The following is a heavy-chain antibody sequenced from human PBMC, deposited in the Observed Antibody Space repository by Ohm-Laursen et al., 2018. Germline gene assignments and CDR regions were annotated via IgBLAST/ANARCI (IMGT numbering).Heavy chain of an antibody. CDR2: ISAYNGNT. J-gene: IGHJ4*02. CDR3: AILDVVVVTESFDY. Sequence: ASVKVSCKASGYTFTGYYMHWVRQAPGQGLEWMGWISAYNGNTNYAQNFQGRVTMTTDTSTSTAYMELRSLRSDDTAVYYCAILDVVVVTESFDYWGQGTLVAVSS. CDR1: GYTFTGYY. D-gene: IGHD2-21*02. V-gene: IGHV1-18*04.